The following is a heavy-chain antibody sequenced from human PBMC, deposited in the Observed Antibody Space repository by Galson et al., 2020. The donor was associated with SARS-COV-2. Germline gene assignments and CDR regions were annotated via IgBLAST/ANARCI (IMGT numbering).Heavy chain of an antibody. CDR1: GFTFSSYA. CDR3: AKDLGFSVAVAGYDY. J-gene: IGHJ4*02. D-gene: IGHD6-19*01. CDR2: ISGSGGST. V-gene: IGHV3-23*01. Sequence: GESLKISCEASGFTFSSYAMSWVRQAPGKGLEWVSAISGSGGSTYYADSVKGRFTISRDNSKNTLYLQMNSLRAEDTAVYYCAKDLGFSVAVAGYDYWGQGTLVTVSS.